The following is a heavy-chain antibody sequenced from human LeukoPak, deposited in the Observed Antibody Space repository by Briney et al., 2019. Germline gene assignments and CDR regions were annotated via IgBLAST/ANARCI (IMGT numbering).Heavy chain of an antibody. CDR3: AKRERVGTTIGH. D-gene: IGHD1-26*01. CDR1: GFTFTSFA. V-gene: IGHV3-23*01. CDR2: ISTTGGTT. Sequence: GGSLRLSCAASGFTFTSFAMSWVRQAPGKGLEWVSAISTTGGTTYYADSVKGRFTISRDNSKNTLYLQMNSLRAEDTAVYYCAKRERVGTTIGHWGQGTLVTVSS. J-gene: IGHJ4*02.